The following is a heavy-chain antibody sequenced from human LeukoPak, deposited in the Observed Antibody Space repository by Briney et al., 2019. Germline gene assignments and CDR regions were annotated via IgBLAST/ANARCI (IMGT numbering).Heavy chain of an antibody. V-gene: IGHV4-59*01. Sequence: NPSETLSLTCTVSGGSISSYYWSWIRQPAGKGLEWIGFITYSGSTDHNPSLKSRVTISVDASKNQFSLKLTSVTAADTAVYYCVRHTTSGWYQVVYWGQGTLVTVSS. CDR3: VRHTTSGWYQVVY. CDR2: ITYSGST. D-gene: IGHD6-19*01. J-gene: IGHJ4*02. CDR1: GGSISSYY.